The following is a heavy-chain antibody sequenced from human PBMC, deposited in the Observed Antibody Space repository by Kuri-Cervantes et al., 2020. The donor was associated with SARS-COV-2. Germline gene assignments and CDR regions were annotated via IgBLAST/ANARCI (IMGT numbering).Heavy chain of an antibody. CDR1: GFTFSSYG. V-gene: IGHV3-30*02. CDR3: ARGGWTKARAYYYYYYMDV. D-gene: IGHD3/OR15-3a*01. CDR2: IRYDGSNK. Sequence: GESLKISCAASGFTFSSYGMHWVRQAPGKGLEWVAFIRYDGSNKYYADSVKGRFTISRDNSKNTLYLQMNSLRSEDTAVYYCARGGWTKARAYYYYYYMDVWGKGTTVTVSS. J-gene: IGHJ6*03.